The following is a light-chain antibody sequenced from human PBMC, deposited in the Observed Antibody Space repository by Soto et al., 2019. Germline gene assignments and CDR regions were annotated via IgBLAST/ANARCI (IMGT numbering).Light chain of an antibody. CDR3: CSYAGSYV. V-gene: IGLV4-60*03. CDR1: SGHSSYI. CDR2: LEGSGSY. Sequence: QSVLTQSSSASASLGSSVKLTCTLSSGHSSYIIAWHQQQPGKAPRYLMKLEGSGSYNKGSGVPDRFSGSSSGADRYLTISNLQSEDEADYYCCSYAGSYVFGTGTKVTVL. J-gene: IGLJ1*01.